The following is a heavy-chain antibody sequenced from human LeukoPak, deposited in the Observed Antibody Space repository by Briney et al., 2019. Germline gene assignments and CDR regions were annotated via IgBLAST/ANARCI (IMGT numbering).Heavy chain of an antibody. V-gene: IGHV3-21*01. CDR2: ISSSSSYI. CDR3: ADAANIAAPPGNY. CDR1: GFTFSSYA. Sequence: PGGSLRLSCAASGFTFSSYALSWVRQAPGKGLEWVSSISSSSSYIYYADSVKGRFTISRDNAKNSLYLQMNSLRAEDTAVYYCADAANIAAPPGNYWGQGTLVTVSS. J-gene: IGHJ4*02. D-gene: IGHD6-6*01.